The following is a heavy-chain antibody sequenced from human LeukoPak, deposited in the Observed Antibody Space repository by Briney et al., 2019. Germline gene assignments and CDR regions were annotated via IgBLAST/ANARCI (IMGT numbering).Heavy chain of an antibody. CDR3: ALLYDYVWGSYLDY. V-gene: IGHV4-4*07. CDR1: GGSISSYY. J-gene: IGHJ4*02. CDR2: IYTSGST. Sequence: SETLSLTCTVSGGSISSYYWSWIRQPAGKGLEWIGRIYTSGSTNYNPSLKSRVTMSVDTSKNQFPLKLSSVTAADTAVYYCALLYDYVWGSYLDYWGQGTLVTVSS. D-gene: IGHD3-16*02.